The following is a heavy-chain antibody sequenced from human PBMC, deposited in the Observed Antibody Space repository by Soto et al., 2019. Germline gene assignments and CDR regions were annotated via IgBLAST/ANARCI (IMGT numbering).Heavy chain of an antibody. Sequence: QVQLVQSGAEVKKPGSSVKVSCKASGGTFSSYAISWVRQAPGQGLEWMGGIIPLFGTANYAQKFQGRVTITADESTSTAYMGLSSLRSEDTAVYYCARGDYGGNSSAFDIWGEGTMVTVSS. CDR1: GGTFSSYA. CDR3: ARGDYGGNSSAFDI. J-gene: IGHJ3*02. CDR2: IIPLFGTA. V-gene: IGHV1-69*12. D-gene: IGHD4-17*01.